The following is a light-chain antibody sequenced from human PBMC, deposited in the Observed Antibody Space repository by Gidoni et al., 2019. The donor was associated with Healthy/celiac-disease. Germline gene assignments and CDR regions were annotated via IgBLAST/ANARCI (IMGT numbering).Light chain of an antibody. CDR3: QQSYSTPMYT. V-gene: IGKV1-39*01. CDR2: AAS. Sequence: DIQRNQSPSSLSASVGDRVTITCRASQSISSYLNWYQQKPGKAPKLLIYAASSLQSGVPSRFSGSGSGTDFTLTISSLQPEDFATYYCQQSYSTPMYTFGQGTKLEIK. J-gene: IGKJ2*01. CDR1: QSISSY.